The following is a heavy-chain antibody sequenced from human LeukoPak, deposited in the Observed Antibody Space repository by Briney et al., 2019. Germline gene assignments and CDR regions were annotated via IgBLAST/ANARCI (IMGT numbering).Heavy chain of an antibody. CDR3: ARACTSCYKLYAFDI. CDR2: INPNSGGT. V-gene: IGHV1-2*02. J-gene: IGHJ3*02. Sequence: GASVKVSCKASGYTFTGYYMHWVRQAPGQGLGCMGWINPNSGGTNYAQKFQGRVTMTSDTSISTAYMELSRLRSDDTAVYYCARACTSCYKLYAFDIWGQGTMVTVSS. CDR1: GYTFTGYY. D-gene: IGHD2-2*02.